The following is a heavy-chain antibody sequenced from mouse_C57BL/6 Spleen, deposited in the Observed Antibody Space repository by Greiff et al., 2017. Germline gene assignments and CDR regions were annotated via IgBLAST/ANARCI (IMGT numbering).Heavy chain of an antibody. J-gene: IGHJ2*01. CDR3: ARFPAYYSNYYFDY. CDR1: GYSFTDYN. CDR2: INPNYGTT. V-gene: IGHV1-39*01. D-gene: IGHD2-5*01. Sequence: EVKVVESGPELVKPGASVKISCKASGYSFTDYNMNWVKQSNGKSLEWIGVINPNYGTTSYNQKFKGKATLTVDQSSSTAYMQLNSLTSEDSAVYYCARFPAYYSNYYFDYWGQGTTLTVSS.